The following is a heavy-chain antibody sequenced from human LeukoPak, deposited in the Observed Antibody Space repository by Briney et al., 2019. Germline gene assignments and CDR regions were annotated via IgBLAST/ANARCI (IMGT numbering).Heavy chain of an antibody. J-gene: IGHJ4*02. Sequence: SVKVSCKASGGTFSSYAINWVRQAPGQGLEWMGRIIPIFGTANYAQKFQGRVTVTTDESTSTAYMELSSLRSEDTAVYYCARDPIEGPPGTRDYWGQGTLVTVSS. CDR2: IIPIFGTA. CDR1: GGTFSSYA. CDR3: ARDPIEGPPGTRDY. V-gene: IGHV1-69*05. D-gene: IGHD1-1*01.